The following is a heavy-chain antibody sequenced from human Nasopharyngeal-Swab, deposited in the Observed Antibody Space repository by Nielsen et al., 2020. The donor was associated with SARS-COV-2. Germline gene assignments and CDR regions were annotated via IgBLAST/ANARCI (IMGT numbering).Heavy chain of an antibody. CDR3: ARDGSSGWYFDY. Sequence: SETLSLTCAVSGGSISSSNWWSWVRQPPGKGLEWIGEIYHSGSTNYNPSLKSRVTISVDKSKNQFSLKLSSVTAADTAVYHCARDGSSGWYFDYWGQGTLVTVSS. V-gene: IGHV4-4*02. D-gene: IGHD6-19*01. CDR1: GGSISSSNW. CDR2: IYHSGST. J-gene: IGHJ4*02.